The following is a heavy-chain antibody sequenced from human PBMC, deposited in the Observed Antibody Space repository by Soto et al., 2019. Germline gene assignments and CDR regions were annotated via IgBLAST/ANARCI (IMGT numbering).Heavy chain of an antibody. D-gene: IGHD4-4*01. CDR3: AASYSGP. CDR1: GGSISSDDYY. CDR2: IYYTGTT. J-gene: IGHJ4*02. V-gene: IGHV4-30-4*01. Sequence: KTSETLSLTCTVSGGSISSDDYYWSWIRQPPGKGLEWIGYIYYTGTTHYNPSLKSRITISTDTSKNQFSLKLTSVTAADTAVYYCAASYSGPWGQGTLVTVSS.